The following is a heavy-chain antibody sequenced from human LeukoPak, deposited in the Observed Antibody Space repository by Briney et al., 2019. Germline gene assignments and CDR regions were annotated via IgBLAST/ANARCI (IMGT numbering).Heavy chain of an antibody. CDR1: GGSISSYY. D-gene: IGHD6-13*01. CDR3: ARQEQLTHFDY. V-gene: IGHV4-34*01. Sequence: PSETLSLTCTVSGGSISSYYWSWIRQPPGKGLEWIGEINHSGSTNYNPSLKSRVTISVDTSKNQFSLKLSSATAADTAVYYCARQEQLTHFDYWGQGTLVTVSS. J-gene: IGHJ4*02. CDR2: INHSGST.